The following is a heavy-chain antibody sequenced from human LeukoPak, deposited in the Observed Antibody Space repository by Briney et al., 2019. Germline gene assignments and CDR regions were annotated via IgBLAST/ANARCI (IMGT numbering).Heavy chain of an antibody. CDR3: ARAGIAALYYYYYMDV. V-gene: IGHV4-59*01. CDR2: IYYSGST. D-gene: IGHD6-13*01. Sequence: SESLSLTCTVSGGSISSYYWSWIRQPPGKGLEWIGYIYYSGSTNYNPSLKSRVTISVDTSKNQFSLKLSSVTAADTAVYYCARAGIAALYYYYYMDVWGKGTTVTVSS. J-gene: IGHJ6*03. CDR1: GGSISSYY.